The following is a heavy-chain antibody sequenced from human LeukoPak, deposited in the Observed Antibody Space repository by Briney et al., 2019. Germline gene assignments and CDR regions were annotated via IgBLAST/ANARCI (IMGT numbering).Heavy chain of an antibody. CDR2: INHSGST. CDR1: GVSVSDGRYY. Sequence: PSQTLSLTCNVSGVSVSDGRYYWSWIRQPPGKGLEWIGEINHSGSTNYNPSLKSRVTISVDTSKNQFSLKLSSVTAADTAVYYCARENDPWGQGTLVTVSS. CDR3: ARENDP. J-gene: IGHJ5*02. V-gene: IGHV4-34*01.